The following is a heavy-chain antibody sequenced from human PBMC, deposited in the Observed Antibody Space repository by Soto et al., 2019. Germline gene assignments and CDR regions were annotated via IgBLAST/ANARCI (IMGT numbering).Heavy chain of an antibody. CDR1: GYTFTSYD. D-gene: IGHD5-12*01. J-gene: IGHJ3*02. CDR2: MNPNSGNT. CDR3: ASTRLRYSGFDSDHDAFDI. V-gene: IGHV1-8*01. Sequence: ASVKVSCKASGYTFTSYDINWVLQATGQGLEWMGWMNPNSGNTGYAQKLQGRVTMTTNTSTSTAYMELRSLRSDDTAVYYCASTRLRYSGFDSDHDAFDIWGQGTRVTVSS.